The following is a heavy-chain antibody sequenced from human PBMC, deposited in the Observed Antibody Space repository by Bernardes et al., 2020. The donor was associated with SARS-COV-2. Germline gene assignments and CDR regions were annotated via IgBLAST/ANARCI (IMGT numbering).Heavy chain of an antibody. CDR2: IIPIFGTA. Sequence: SVKVSCKASGGTFSSYAIIWVRQAPGQGLEWMGRIIPIFGTANYAQKFQGRVTITADESTSTAYMELSSLRSEDTAVYYCAREGYSIPNYYYYGMDVWGQGTTVTVSS. D-gene: IGHD5-18*01. V-gene: IGHV1-69*13. CDR1: GGTFSSYA. CDR3: AREGYSIPNYYYYGMDV. J-gene: IGHJ6*02.